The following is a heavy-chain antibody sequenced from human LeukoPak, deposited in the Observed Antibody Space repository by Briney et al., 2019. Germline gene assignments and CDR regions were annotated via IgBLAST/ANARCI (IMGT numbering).Heavy chain of an antibody. V-gene: IGHV1-69*04. D-gene: IGHD3-22*01. CDR2: IIPILGIA. CDR1: GGTFSSYA. CDR3: ARHRAYYYDSSDEYYFDY. J-gene: IGHJ4*02. Sequence: SVKISCKASGGTFSSYAISWVRQAPGQGLEWMGRIIPILGIANYAQKFQGRVTITADKSTSTAYMELSSLRSEDTAVYYCARHRAYYYDSSDEYYFDYWGQGTLVTVSS.